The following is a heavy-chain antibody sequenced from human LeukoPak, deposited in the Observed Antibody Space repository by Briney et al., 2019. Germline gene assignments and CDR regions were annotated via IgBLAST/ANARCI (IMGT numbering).Heavy chain of an antibody. CDR2: INHSGST. D-gene: IGHD4-17*01. V-gene: IGHV4-34*01. Sequence: SETLSLTCAVYGGSFSGYYWSWIRQPPGKGLEWIGEINHSGSTNYNPSLKSRVTMSVDTAKNQFSLKLSSVTAADTAVYYCARGYGDYARWFDPWGQGTLVTVSS. J-gene: IGHJ5*02. CDR3: ARGYGDYARWFDP. CDR1: GGSFSGYY.